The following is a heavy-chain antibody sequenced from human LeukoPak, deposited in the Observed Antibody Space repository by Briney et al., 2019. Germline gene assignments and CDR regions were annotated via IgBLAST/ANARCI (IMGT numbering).Heavy chain of an antibody. D-gene: IGHD4-23*01. CDR2: ISYDGSNK. CDR3: ASGGPTPREAAFDI. CDR1: GFTFSSYA. J-gene: IGHJ3*02. V-gene: IGHV3-30*01. Sequence: GGSLRLSCAASGFTFSSYAMHWVRQAPGKGLEWVAVISYDGSNKYYADSVKGRFTISRDNSKNTLYLQMNSLRAEDTAVYYCASGGPTPREAAFDIWGQGTMVTVSS.